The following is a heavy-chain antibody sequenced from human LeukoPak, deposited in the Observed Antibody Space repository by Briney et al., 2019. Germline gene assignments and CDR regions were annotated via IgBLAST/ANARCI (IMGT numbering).Heavy chain of an antibody. CDR1: GYSISSGYY. V-gene: IGHV4-38-2*02. J-gene: IGHJ4*02. CDR3: ARDLASTSDY. CDR2: IYHSGST. Sequence: SETLSLTCTVSGYSISSGYYWGWIRQPPGKGLEWIGSIYHSGSTYYNPSLKSRVTISVDTSKNQFSLKLSSVTAADTAVYYCARDLASTSDYWGQGTLVTVSS. D-gene: IGHD2-15*01.